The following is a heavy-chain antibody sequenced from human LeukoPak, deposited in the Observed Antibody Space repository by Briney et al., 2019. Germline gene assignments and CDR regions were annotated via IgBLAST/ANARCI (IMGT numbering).Heavy chain of an antibody. CDR1: GGSISSGDYY. Sequence: PSETLSLTCTVSGGSISSGDYYWSWIRQPPGKGLEWIGYIYYSGSTYYNPSLKSRVTISVDTSKNQFSLKLSSVTAADTAVYYCARDFNYGDYKVDAFDIWGQGTMVTVSS. CDR2: IYYSGST. CDR3: ARDFNYGDYKVDAFDI. J-gene: IGHJ3*02. D-gene: IGHD4-17*01. V-gene: IGHV4-30-4*08.